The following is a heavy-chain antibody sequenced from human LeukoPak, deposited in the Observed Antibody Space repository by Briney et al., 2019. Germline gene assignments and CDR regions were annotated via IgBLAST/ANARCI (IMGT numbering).Heavy chain of an antibody. CDR3: ARVSRWALNHNPHY. CDR2: IKQDGSEK. D-gene: IGHD1-14*01. Sequence: GSLKPFFAASGFTFCTHWESWVRQAPGEGLEWGANIKQDGSEKYYVDSVKGRFTISRDNAKNSLYLQMNSLRAEDTAVYYCARVSRWALNHNPHYWGQGTLVTVSS. V-gene: IGHV3-7*05. J-gene: IGHJ4*02. CDR1: GFTFCTHW.